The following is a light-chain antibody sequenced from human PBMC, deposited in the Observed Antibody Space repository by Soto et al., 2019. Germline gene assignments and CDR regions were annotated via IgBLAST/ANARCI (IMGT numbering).Light chain of an antibody. CDR3: SSYTSSSTSYVV. CDR1: SSDVGGYNY. Sequence: QSALTQPASVSGSPGQSITISCTGTSSDVGGYNYVSWYQQHPGKAPKLIIYDVGNRPSGVSNRFSGSKSGHTASLTISGLQAEDESDYYCSSYTSSSTSYVVFGGGTQLTVL. J-gene: IGLJ2*01. CDR2: DVG. V-gene: IGLV2-14*01.